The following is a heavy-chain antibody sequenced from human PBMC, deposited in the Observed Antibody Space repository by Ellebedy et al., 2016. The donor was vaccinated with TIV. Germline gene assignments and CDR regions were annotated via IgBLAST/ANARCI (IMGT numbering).Heavy chain of an antibody. V-gene: IGHV3-66*01. CDR1: GFAVGNNY. CDR3: ATTGFGVTLISQRAFDI. J-gene: IGHJ3*02. CDR2: IHTGESS. Sequence: GESLKISCVASGFAVGNNYVTWVRQAPGKGLEWVAVIHTGESSDYADSVKGRFSISRHNSEHTVYLQMNSLRAEDSAVYYCATTGFGVTLISQRAFDIWGQGTLVTVSS. D-gene: IGHD3-22*01.